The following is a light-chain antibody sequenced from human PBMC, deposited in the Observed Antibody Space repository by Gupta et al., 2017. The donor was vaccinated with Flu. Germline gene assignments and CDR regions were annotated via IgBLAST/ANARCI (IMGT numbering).Light chain of an antibody. V-gene: IGKV1-39*01. CDR1: QAINNY. J-gene: IGKJ1*01. CDR2: AAS. Sequence: DIQITQSPSSLSASVGDRVTITCRASQAINNYLKWYQQQPGKAPKLLIYAASTLQTGVPSRFSGSGSGTEFTLTISTLQPEDCATYYCQQSYDTAWTLGQGTKVEIK. CDR3: QQSYDTAWT.